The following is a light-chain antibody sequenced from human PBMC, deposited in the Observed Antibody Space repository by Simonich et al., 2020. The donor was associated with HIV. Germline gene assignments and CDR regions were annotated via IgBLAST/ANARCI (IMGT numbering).Light chain of an antibody. J-gene: IGLJ3*02. CDR3: QSYDSSLSGGV. CDR2: GNT. V-gene: IGLV1-40*01. CDR1: SSNIGADYD. Sequence: QSVLTQPPSVSGAPGQRVTISCTGSSSNIGADYDVHWYQQLPGTAPKLLIHGNTKRPSVVPDRFFGSKSGTSASLAITGLQAEDEADYYCQSYDSSLSGGVFGGGTKLTVL.